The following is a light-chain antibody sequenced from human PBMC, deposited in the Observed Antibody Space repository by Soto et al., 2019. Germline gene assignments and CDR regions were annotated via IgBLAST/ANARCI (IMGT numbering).Light chain of an antibody. CDR3: SSYAGSNNLI. Sequence: QSALTQPPSASGSPGQSVAISCTGTSTDVGGNNSVSWYQQHPGKAPKLMIYEVTKRPSGVPDRFSGSKSGNTASLTVSGLQAEDEADYYSSSYAGSNNLIFGGGTKLTVL. V-gene: IGLV2-8*01. CDR1: STDVGGNNS. J-gene: IGLJ2*01. CDR2: EVT.